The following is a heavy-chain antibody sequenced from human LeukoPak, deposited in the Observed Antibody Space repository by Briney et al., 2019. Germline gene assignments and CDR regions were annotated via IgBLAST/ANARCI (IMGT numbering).Heavy chain of an antibody. CDR3: ARDAQWLVPEGYYFYMDV. CDR1: GFTFSRYS. V-gene: IGHV3-21*01. D-gene: IGHD6-19*01. Sequence: GGSLRLSCAGSGFTFSRYSMNWFRQAPGKGLERVSSISSSSSYIFYTDSVKGRFTISRDNANNSLYLQMSSLRAEDTAVYYCARDAQWLVPEGYYFYMDVWGKGTTVTVSS. J-gene: IGHJ6*03. CDR2: ISSSSSYI.